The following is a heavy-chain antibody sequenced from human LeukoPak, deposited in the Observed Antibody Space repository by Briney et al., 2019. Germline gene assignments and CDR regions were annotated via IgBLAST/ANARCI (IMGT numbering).Heavy chain of an antibody. D-gene: IGHD5-12*01. J-gene: IGHJ4*02. Sequence: ASVKLSCKASGYTFTSYGISWVRQAPGQGLEWMGWISAYNGNTNYAQNLQGRVTMTTGTSTSTAYMELTSLRSHDTAVYYCARDRLPYGGYSHYFDYWGQGTLVTVSS. CDR3: ARDRLPYGGYSHYFDY. CDR1: GYTFTSYG. CDR2: ISAYNGNT. V-gene: IGHV1-18*01.